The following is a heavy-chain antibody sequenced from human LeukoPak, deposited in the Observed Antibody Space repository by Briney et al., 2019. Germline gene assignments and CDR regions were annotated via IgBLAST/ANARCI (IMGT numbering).Heavy chain of an antibody. J-gene: IGHJ4*02. Sequence: GGSLRLSCAASGFTFSSYGMHWVRQAPGKGLEWVAVIWYDGSNKYYADSVKGRFTISRDNSKNTLYLQMYSLRAEDTAVYYCARLNARDYYFDYWGQGTLVTVSS. CDR2: IWYDGSNK. CDR1: GFTFSSYG. V-gene: IGHV3-33*01. CDR3: ARLNARDYYFDY.